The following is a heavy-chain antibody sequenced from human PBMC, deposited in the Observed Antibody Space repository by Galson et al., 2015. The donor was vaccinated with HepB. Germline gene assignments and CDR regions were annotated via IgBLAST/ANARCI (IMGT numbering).Heavy chain of an antibody. D-gene: IGHD3-3*01. V-gene: IGHV4-59*10. Sequence: ETLSLTCAVYGGSFSGYYWNWIRQPPGKGLEWIGRIYTSGSTNYNPSLKSRVTISVDTSKDQFSLELSSVTAADTAVYYCARGVTIFGVVSRSPWYYYYMDVWGKGTTVTVSS. CDR3: ARGVTIFGVVSRSPWYYYYMDV. J-gene: IGHJ6*03. CDR1: GGSFSGYY. CDR2: IYTSGST.